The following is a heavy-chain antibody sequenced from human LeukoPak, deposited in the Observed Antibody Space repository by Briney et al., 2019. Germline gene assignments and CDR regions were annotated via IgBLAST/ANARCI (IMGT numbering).Heavy chain of an antibody. D-gene: IGHD3-10*01. CDR2: ISAYNGNT. CDR3: ARGPSTGYELLWFGELHFDY. J-gene: IGHJ4*02. Sequence: ASVKVSCKASGYTLTSYGISWVRQAPGQGLEWMGWISAYNGNTNYAQKLQGRATMTTDTSTSTAYMELRSLRSDDTAVYYCARGPSTGYELLWFGELHFDYWGQGTLVTVSS. CDR1: GYTLTSYG. V-gene: IGHV1-18*01.